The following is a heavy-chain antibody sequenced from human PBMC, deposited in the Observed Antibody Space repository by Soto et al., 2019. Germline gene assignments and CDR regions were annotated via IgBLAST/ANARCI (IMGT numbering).Heavy chain of an antibody. J-gene: IGHJ4*02. CDR1: GGSISSGGYY. CDR2: VHYSGST. D-gene: IGHD1-1*01. V-gene: IGHV4-31*03. CDR3: ARPTGNRFDF. Sequence: QVQLQESGPGLVKPSQTLSLTCTVSGGSISSGGYYWSWIRQHPGKGLEWIGYVHYSGSTYYNPSVKSRATISMDTSNTQFSLRLTSVTAADTAVYYCARPTGNRFDFWGQGSLVTVSS.